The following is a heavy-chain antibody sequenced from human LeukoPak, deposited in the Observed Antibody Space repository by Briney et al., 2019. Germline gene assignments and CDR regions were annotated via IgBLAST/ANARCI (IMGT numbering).Heavy chain of an antibody. CDR1: GFTFSSYA. CDR3: AKFVTGYSIVDAFDI. Sequence: GGSLRLSCAASGFTFSSYAMSWVRQAPGKGLEWVSAISGSGGSTHYADSVKGRFTISRDNSKNTLYLQMNSLRAEDTAVYYCAKFVTGYSIVDAFDIWGQGTMVTVSS. D-gene: IGHD3-9*01. CDR2: ISGSGGST. V-gene: IGHV3-23*01. J-gene: IGHJ3*02.